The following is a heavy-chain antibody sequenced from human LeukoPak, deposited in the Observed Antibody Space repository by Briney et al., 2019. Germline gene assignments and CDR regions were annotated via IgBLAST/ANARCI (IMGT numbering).Heavy chain of an antibody. J-gene: IGHJ5*02. Sequence: GASVKVPCKASGYTFTGYYMHWVRQAPGQGLEWMGWINPNSGGTNYAQKFQGRVTMTRDTSISTAYMELSRLRSDDTAVYYCASTGWLRKNWFDPWGQGTLVTVSS. V-gene: IGHV1-2*02. D-gene: IGHD5-12*01. CDR1: GYTFTGYY. CDR2: INPNSGGT. CDR3: ASTGWLRKNWFDP.